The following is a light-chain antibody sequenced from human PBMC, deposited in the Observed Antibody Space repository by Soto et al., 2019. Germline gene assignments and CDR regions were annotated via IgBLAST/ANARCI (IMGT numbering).Light chain of an antibody. CDR1: SSDVGAYNF. J-gene: IGLJ1*01. V-gene: IGLV2-11*01. CDR3: CSYAGEYKYV. Sequence: ALTQPRSVSGSPGQSVTISCTGSSSDVGAYNFASWYQQHPGAAPKLLIHDVNKRPPGVPDRFSASKSGNTASLTISGLQAEDEADYYCCSYAGEYKYVFGSGTKVTVL. CDR2: DVN.